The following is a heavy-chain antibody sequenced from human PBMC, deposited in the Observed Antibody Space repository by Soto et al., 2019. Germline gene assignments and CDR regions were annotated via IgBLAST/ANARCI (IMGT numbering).Heavy chain of an antibody. J-gene: IGHJ4*02. D-gene: IGHD3-9*01. Sequence: ASVKVSCKASGYTFTSYGISWVRQAPGQGLEWMGWISAYNGNTNYAQKLQGRVTMTTDTSTSTAYMELRSLRSDDTAVYYCARVNVADYDILTGGGLDPSQATGPDYWGKGTLVTVAS. CDR1: GYTFTSYG. V-gene: IGHV1-18*01. CDR3: ARVNVADYDILTGGGLDPSQATGPDY. CDR2: ISAYNGNT.